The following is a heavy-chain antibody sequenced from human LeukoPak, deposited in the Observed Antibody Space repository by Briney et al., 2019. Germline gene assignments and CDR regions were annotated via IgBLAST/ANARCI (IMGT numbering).Heavy chain of an antibody. CDR1: GYTFTSYD. Sequence: ASVKVSCKASGYTFTSYDINWVRQATGQGLEWMGWMNPNSGNTGYAQKFQGRVTITRNTSISTAYMELSSLRSEDTAVYYCARDLRYYYDSSGYYRPYYYYYMDVWGKGTTVTISS. V-gene: IGHV1-8*03. CDR2: MNPNSGNT. D-gene: IGHD3-22*01. J-gene: IGHJ6*03. CDR3: ARDLRYYYDSSGYYRPYYYYYMDV.